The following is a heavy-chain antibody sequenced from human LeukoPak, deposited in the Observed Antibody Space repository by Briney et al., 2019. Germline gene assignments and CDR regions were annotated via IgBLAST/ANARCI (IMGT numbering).Heavy chain of an antibody. CDR3: ARAPSEIGGYYPEYFRH. V-gene: IGHV3-74*01. CDR2: IKSDGSI. CDR1: GFTFSTYW. D-gene: IGHD3-22*01. Sequence: GGSLRLSCAASGFTFSTYWMHWVRQAPGKGLVWVSRIKSDGSINYADSVKGRFTISRDNAKNTVSLQMNSLRPEDTGVYYCARAPSEIGGYYPEYFRHWGQGTLVTVSS. J-gene: IGHJ1*01.